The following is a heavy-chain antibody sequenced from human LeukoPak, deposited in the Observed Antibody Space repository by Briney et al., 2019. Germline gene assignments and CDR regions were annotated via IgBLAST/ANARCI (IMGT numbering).Heavy chain of an antibody. CDR3: ARDRIDY. Sequence: PGGSLRLSCPASGFTFSSYWMSWVRQAPGKGLEWVANIKQDGSEKYYVDSVKGRFTISRDNAKNSLYLQMNSLRAEDTAVYYCARDRIDYRGQGTLVTVSS. V-gene: IGHV3-7*01. CDR2: IKQDGSEK. D-gene: IGHD2-15*01. J-gene: IGHJ4*02. CDR1: GFTFSSYW.